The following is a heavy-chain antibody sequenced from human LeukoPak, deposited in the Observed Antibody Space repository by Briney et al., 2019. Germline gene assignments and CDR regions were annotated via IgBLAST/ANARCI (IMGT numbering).Heavy chain of an antibody. D-gene: IGHD6-19*01. V-gene: IGHV4-39*01. J-gene: IGHJ4*02. CDR2: IYYSGSA. Sequence: SETLSLTCTVSCVSISSAPYYWGWIRQPPGKGLEWIESIYYSGSAHYNPSPESRITISVDTSKHQFSLNLNSVTAADTAVYYCGRQVNSAWEFDYWGQGTLVIVSS. CDR1: CVSISSAPYY. CDR3: GRQVNSAWEFDY.